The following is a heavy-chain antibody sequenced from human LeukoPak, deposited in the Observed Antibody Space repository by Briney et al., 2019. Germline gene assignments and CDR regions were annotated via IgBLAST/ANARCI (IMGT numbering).Heavy chain of an antibody. CDR2: IGPHSTFT. CDR1: GFTFTDHY. J-gene: IGHJ4*02. Sequence: GASMKVSCKSFGFTFTDHYIHWVRQAPGQGLEWTGYIGPHSTFTSSPQEFQGRVTMTRDTSMTIAYMELTRLTSDDTAVYYCVREGEGPLSKDFDYWGQGTLVTVSS. CDR3: VREGEGPLSKDFDY. D-gene: IGHD2/OR15-2a*01. V-gene: IGHV1-2*02.